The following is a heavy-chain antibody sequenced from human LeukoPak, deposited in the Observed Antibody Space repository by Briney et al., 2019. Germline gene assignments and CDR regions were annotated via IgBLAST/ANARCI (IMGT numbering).Heavy chain of an antibody. V-gene: IGHV3-74*01. CDR1: GFTFSSYW. D-gene: IGHD1-14*01. J-gene: IGHJ5*02. CDR3: TRLRTPWNWFDP. CDR2: INSDGTYT. Sequence: PGGSLRLSCAASGFTFSSYWMHWVRQAPGKGLVWVSRINSDGTYTNYADSVKGRFTISRDNAKNTLYLQMNSLRAEDMAVYYCTRLRTPWNWFDPWGQGTLVTVSS.